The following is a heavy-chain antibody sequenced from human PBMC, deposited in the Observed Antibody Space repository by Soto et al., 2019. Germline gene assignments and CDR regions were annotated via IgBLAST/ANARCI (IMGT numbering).Heavy chain of an antibody. J-gene: IGHJ4*02. D-gene: IGHD3-3*01. V-gene: IGHV3-20*04. Sequence: GGSLRLSCAASGFTFSNAWINWVRQAPGKGLEWVSGINWNGGSTGYADSVKGRFTISRDNSKNTLYLQMNSLRAEDTAVYYCARDSSYYDVWGQGTLVTVSS. CDR2: INWNGGST. CDR3: ARDSSYYDV. CDR1: GFTFSNAW.